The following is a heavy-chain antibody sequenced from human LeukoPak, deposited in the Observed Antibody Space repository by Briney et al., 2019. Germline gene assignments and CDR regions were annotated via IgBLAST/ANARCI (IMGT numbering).Heavy chain of an antibody. CDR2: ISACNGNT. Sequence: GASVKVSCKASGYTFTSYGISWVRQAPGQGLEWMGWISACNGNTNYAQKLQGRVTMTTDTSTSTAYMELRSLRSDDTAVYYCARDGRVIITPSGYYYGMDVWGQGTTVTVSS. J-gene: IGHJ6*02. V-gene: IGHV1-18*01. CDR3: ARDGRVIITPSGYYYGMDV. CDR1: GYTFTSYG. D-gene: IGHD3-10*01.